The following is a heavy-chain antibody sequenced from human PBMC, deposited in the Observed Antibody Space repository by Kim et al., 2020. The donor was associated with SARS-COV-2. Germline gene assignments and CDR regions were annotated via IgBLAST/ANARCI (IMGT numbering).Heavy chain of an antibody. Sequence: ASVKVSCKASGYTFTSYAMNWVRQAPGQGLEWMGWINTNTGNPTYAQGFTGRFVFSLDTSVSTAYLQISSLKAEDTAVYYCARERLWFRGPPPPYYYYGMDVWGQGTTVTVSS. CDR1: GYTFTSYA. J-gene: IGHJ6*02. CDR2: INTNTGNP. CDR3: ARERLWFRGPPPPYYYYGMDV. V-gene: IGHV7-4-1*02. D-gene: IGHD3-10*01.